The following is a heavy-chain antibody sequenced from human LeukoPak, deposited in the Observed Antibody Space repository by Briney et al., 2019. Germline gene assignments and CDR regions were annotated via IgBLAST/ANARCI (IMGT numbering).Heavy chain of an antibody. Sequence: ASVKVSCKASGYTFTSYYMHWVRQAPGQGLEWMGWINPNSGGTNYAQKFQGRVTMTRDTSISTAYMELSRLRSDDTAVYYCARDSSSWYWFDPWGQGTLVTVSS. J-gene: IGHJ5*02. CDR3: ARDSSSWYWFDP. V-gene: IGHV1-2*02. D-gene: IGHD6-13*01. CDR2: INPNSGGT. CDR1: GYTFTSYY.